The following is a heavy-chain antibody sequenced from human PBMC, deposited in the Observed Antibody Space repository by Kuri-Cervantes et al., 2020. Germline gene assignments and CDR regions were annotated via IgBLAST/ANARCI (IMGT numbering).Heavy chain of an antibody. CDR3: ARDHPTYYYGSGRNPFDY. D-gene: IGHD3-10*01. Sequence: GGSLRPSCAASGFTFGTYSMNWFRQAPGKGLEWVSSISSSSSYIYYADSVKGRFTISRDNAKNSLYLQMNSLRAEDTAVYYCARDHPTYYYGSGRNPFDYWGQGTLVTVSS. V-gene: IGHV3-21*01. J-gene: IGHJ4*02. CDR2: ISSSSSYI. CDR1: GFTFGTYS.